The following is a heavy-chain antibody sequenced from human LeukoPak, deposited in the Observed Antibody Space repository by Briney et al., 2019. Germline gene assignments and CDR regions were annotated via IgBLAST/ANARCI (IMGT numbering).Heavy chain of an antibody. CDR1: GYTFTSYA. V-gene: IGHV1-3*01. Sequence: ASVKVSCKASGYTFTSYAMHWVRQAPGQRLEWMGWINAGNGNTKYSQKFQGRVTITRDTSASTAYMELSSLRSEDTAVYYCARDPRWKYCSGGSCLSYYFDYWGQGTLVTVSS. CDR2: INAGNGNT. J-gene: IGHJ4*02. CDR3: ARDPRWKYCSGGSCLSYYFDY. D-gene: IGHD2-15*01.